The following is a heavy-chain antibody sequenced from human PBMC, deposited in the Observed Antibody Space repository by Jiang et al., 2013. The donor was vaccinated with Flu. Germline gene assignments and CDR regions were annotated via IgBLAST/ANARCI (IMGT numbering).Heavy chain of an antibody. Sequence: CTVSGGSISSSSYYWGWIRQPPGKGLEWIGSIYYSGSTYYNPSLKSRVTISVDTSKNQFSLKLSSVTAADTAVYYCARGSGSIAARPPTYYFDYWGQGTLVTVSS. J-gene: IGHJ4*02. V-gene: IGHV4-39*01. CDR2: IYYSGST. CDR1: GGSISSSSYY. CDR3: ARGSGSIAARPPTYYFDY. D-gene: IGHD6-6*01.